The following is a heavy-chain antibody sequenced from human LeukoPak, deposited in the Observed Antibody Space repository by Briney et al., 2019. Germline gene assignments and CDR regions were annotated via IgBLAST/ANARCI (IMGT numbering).Heavy chain of an antibody. D-gene: IGHD3-9*01. Sequence: ASVKVSCKASGYTFTDYYMHWVRQAPGHGLEWMGGINPNSVGTDYAQKLLGRVTMTWDTTLSTAYMELRRLRLDDTAVYYCARSHLRNFDWLYPFDYWGQGTLVTVSS. J-gene: IGHJ4*02. V-gene: IGHV1-2*02. CDR1: GYTFTDYY. CDR3: ARSHLRNFDWLYPFDY. CDR2: INPNSVGT.